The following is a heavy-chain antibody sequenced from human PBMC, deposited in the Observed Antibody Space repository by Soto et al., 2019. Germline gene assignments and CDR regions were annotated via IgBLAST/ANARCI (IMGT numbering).Heavy chain of an antibody. D-gene: IGHD3-9*01. V-gene: IGHV3-33*01. CDR1: GFTFSNFG. CDR2: ISFEGSND. Sequence: GGSLRLSCAASGFTFSNFGMHWVRQAPGTGLEWVAVISFEGSNDRYAESVRGRFTVSRDNSKNTLYLQMSSLRPEDTAVYYCARDQARESDILTHWGQGALVTVSS. CDR3: ARDQARESDILTH. J-gene: IGHJ4*02.